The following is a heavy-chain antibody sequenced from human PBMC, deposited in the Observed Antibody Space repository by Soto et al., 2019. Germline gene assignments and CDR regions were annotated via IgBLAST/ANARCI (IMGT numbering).Heavy chain of an antibody. V-gene: IGHV3-7*01. J-gene: IGHJ3*02. CDR2: IKQDGSEK. D-gene: IGHD3-9*01. Sequence: GGSLRLSCAASGFTFSSYWMSWVRQAPGKGLEWVANIKQDGSEKYYVDSVKGRFTISRDNAKNSLYLQMNSLRAEDTAVYYCVRDQGKYYDILTGYYIGAFDIWGQGTMVTVSS. CDR3: VRDQGKYYDILTGYYIGAFDI. CDR1: GFTFSSYW.